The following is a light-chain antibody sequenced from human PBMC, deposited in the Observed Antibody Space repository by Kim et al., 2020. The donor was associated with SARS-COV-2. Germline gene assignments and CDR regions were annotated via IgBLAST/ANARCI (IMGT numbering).Light chain of an antibody. J-gene: IGLJ3*02. V-gene: IGLV3-25*03. CDR1: ALPKQY. CDR2: EDT. Sequence: PGQTARITCSGDALPKQYAYWFQQKPGQAPVVLIYEDTERPSGIPERFSGSTTGTTVTLTISAVQAEDEADYYCQSADSSDTFWVFGGGTQLTVL. CDR3: QSADSSDTFWV.